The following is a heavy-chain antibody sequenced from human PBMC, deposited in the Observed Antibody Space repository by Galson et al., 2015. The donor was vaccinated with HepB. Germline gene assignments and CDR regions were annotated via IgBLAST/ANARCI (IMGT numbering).Heavy chain of an antibody. CDR3: ARNPATYDYYNMDV. CDR1: GFCFTGHS. CDR2: ISSGGTK. V-gene: IGHV3-48*01. D-gene: IGHD6-25*01. Sequence: SLRLSCAASGFCFTGHSMNWVRQAPGKGLEWVTYISSGGTKYYADSVKGRLTISRDNVKKSMYLHMSSLRVEDTAVYYCARNPATYDYYNMDVWGQGTTVTVSS. J-gene: IGHJ6*02.